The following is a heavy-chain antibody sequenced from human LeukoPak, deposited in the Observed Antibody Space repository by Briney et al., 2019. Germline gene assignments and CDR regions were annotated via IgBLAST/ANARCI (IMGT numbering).Heavy chain of an antibody. CDR2: IYTSGST. D-gene: IGHD6-6*01. V-gene: IGHV4-4*07. CDR3: ARGAGLRSIAARIGDWFDP. J-gene: IGHJ5*02. Sequence: SETLSLTCTVSGGSISSYYWSWIRQPAGKGLEWIGRIYTSGSTNYNPSLKSRVTMSVDTSKNQFSLKLSSVTAADAAVYYCARGAGLRSIAARIGDWFDPWGQGTLVTVSS. CDR1: GGSISSYY.